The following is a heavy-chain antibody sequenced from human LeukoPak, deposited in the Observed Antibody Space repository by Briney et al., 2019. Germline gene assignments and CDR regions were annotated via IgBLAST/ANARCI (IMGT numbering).Heavy chain of an antibody. V-gene: IGHV1-18*01. CDR2: ISAYNGNT. Sequence: GAPVKVSCKASGYTFTSYGISWVRQAPGQGLEWMGWISAYNGNTNYAQKLQGRVTMTTDTSTSTAYMELRSLRSDDTAVYYCARDGGPGIWFGENYYYGMDVWGQGTTVTVSS. CDR1: GYTFTSYG. D-gene: IGHD3-10*01. J-gene: IGHJ6*02. CDR3: ARDGGPGIWFGENYYYGMDV.